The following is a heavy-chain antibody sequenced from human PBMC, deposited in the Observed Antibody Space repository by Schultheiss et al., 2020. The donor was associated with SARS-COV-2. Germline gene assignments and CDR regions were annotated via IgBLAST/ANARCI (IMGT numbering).Heavy chain of an antibody. Sequence: GGSLRLSCAASGFTVSSKYMSWVRQAPGKGLEWVSAISGNGANTYYADSVKGRFTISRDNSKNTLYLQMNSLRAEDTAVYYCAKVRSGLNFFDYWGQGTLVTVSS. CDR3: AKVRSGLNFFDY. V-gene: IGHV3-23*01. CDR2: ISGNGANT. J-gene: IGHJ4*02. CDR1: GFTVSSKY. D-gene: IGHD3-22*01.